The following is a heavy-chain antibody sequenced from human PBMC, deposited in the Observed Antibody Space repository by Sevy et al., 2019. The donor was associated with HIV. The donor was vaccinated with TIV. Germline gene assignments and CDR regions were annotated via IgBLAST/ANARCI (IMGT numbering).Heavy chain of an antibody. J-gene: IGHJ6*02. CDR2: IAYHGRDK. Sequence: GGSLRLSCVVSGISFTTSGMHWVHQAPGKGLEWVAVIAYHGRDKFYAESVKGRSTISRDNSKNMLYLQMNSLRAEDTAVYYCAIEFTGYNGMDVWGQGTMVTVSS. CDR1: GISFTTSG. CDR3: AIEFTGYNGMDV. V-gene: IGHV3-30*03. D-gene: IGHD1-1*01.